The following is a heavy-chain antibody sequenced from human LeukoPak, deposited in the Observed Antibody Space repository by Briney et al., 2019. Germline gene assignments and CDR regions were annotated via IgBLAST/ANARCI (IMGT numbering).Heavy chain of an antibody. Sequence: PSETLSLTCAVYGGSFSGYYWSWIRQPPRKGLEWIGEINHSGSTNYNPSLKSRVTISVDTSKNQFSLKLTSVPAADTAVYYCARDSITIFGVVTRFDYWGQGTLVTVSS. CDR1: GGSFSGYY. V-gene: IGHV4-34*01. CDR3: ARDSITIFGVVTRFDY. J-gene: IGHJ4*02. CDR2: INHSGST. D-gene: IGHD3-3*01.